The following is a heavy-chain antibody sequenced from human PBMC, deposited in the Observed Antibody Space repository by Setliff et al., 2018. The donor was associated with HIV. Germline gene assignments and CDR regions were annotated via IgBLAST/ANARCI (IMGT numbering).Heavy chain of an antibody. Sequence: GSLRLSCTGSGFVFSNFAMSWVRQAPGKGLKWVSYISGSDGTVFYADSVRGRFIISRDDAKNSLYLQMNTLRAEDTAVYYCARGRHHDSSGYYRGCFHSWGQGTLVTVSS. J-gene: IGHJ1*01. CDR3: ARGRHHDSSGYYRGCFHS. CDR2: ISGSDGTV. D-gene: IGHD3-22*01. CDR1: GFVFSNFA. V-gene: IGHV3-48*04.